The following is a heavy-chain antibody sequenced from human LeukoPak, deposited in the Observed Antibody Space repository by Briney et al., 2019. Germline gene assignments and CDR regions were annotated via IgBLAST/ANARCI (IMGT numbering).Heavy chain of an antibody. CDR1: GYTFTGYY. V-gene: IGHV1-2*02. J-gene: IGHJ3*02. D-gene: IGHD3-10*01. Sequence: ASVKVSCKASGYTFTGYYMHWVRQAPGQGLEWMGWINPNSGGTNYAQKFQGRVTMTRDTSISTAYMELSRLRSDDTAVYYCARDHRITMVRDRDAFDIWGQGTMVTVSS. CDR3: ARDHRITMVRDRDAFDI. CDR2: INPNSGGT.